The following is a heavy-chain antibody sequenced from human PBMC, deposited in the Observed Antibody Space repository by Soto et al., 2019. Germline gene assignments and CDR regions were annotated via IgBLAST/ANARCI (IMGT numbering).Heavy chain of an antibody. D-gene: IGHD1-26*01. J-gene: IGHJ4*02. Sequence: LRLSCAASGFTFSSYAMSWVRQAPGKGLEWVSAISGSGGSTDYADSVKGRSTISRDNSRNTLYLQMNSLGAEDTAVYYCAKDSGHDGGRFDYWGQGTLVTVSS. CDR3: AKDSGHDGGRFDY. CDR2: ISGSGGST. CDR1: GFTFSSYA. V-gene: IGHV3-23*01.